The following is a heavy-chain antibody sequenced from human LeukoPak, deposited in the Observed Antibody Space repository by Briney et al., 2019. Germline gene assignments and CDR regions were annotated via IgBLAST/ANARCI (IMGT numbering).Heavy chain of an antibody. D-gene: IGHD3-10*01. CDR1: GFTFSSHA. J-gene: IGHJ4*02. Sequence: PGGSLRLSCAASGFTFSSHAMNWVRQAPGKGLEWVSTISANGANTFDADSVKGRFTISRDNSKNTLYLQMSSLRADDTAIYYCAKAGAPTQFYFDYWGQGTLVPVSS. V-gene: IGHV3-23*01. CDR2: ISANGANT. CDR3: AKAGAPTQFYFDY.